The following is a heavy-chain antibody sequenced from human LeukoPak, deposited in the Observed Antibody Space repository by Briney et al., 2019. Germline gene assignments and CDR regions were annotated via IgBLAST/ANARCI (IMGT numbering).Heavy chain of an antibody. CDR3: TATLGY. V-gene: IGHV3-15*01. J-gene: IGHJ4*02. CDR2: IKRKTDGGTT. CDR1: GFTFSDAW. Sequence: PGGSLRLSCAASGFTFSDAWMTWVRQAPGKGLEWVGRIKRKTDGGTTDYAAPVKGRFTISGDDSKNTLYLQMNSLKTEDTAVYYCTATLGYWGQGILVTVSS.